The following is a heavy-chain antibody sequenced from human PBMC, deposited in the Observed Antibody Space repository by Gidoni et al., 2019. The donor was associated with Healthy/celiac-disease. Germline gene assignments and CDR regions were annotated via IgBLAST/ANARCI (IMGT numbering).Heavy chain of an antibody. Sequence: QVQLVESGGGVVQPGRSLRLSCAASGFTFSSYGMHWVRQAPGKGLEWVAVIWYDGSNKYYADSVKGRFTISRDNSKNTLYLQMNSLRAEDTAVYYCARDGLDFWSGYYAWYFDIWGRGTLVTVSS. D-gene: IGHD3-3*01. CDR1: GFTFSSYG. CDR3: ARDGLDFWSGYYAWYFDI. CDR2: IWYDGSNK. J-gene: IGHJ2*01. V-gene: IGHV3-33*01.